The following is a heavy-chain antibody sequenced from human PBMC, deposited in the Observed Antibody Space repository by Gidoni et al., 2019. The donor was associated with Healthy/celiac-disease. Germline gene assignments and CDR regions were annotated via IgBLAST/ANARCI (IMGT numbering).Heavy chain of an antibody. Sequence: EVQLLESGGGLVQPGWSLRLSCAASGFPFSSYAMSWVRQAPGKGLEWVSAISGSGGSTYYADSVKGRFTISRDNSKNTLYLQMNSLRAEDTAVYYCAKVSYCSSTSCYSSGAFDIWGQGTMVTVSS. D-gene: IGHD2-2*01. J-gene: IGHJ3*02. CDR1: GFPFSSYA. CDR3: AKVSYCSSTSCYSSGAFDI. V-gene: IGHV3-23*01. CDR2: ISGSGGST.